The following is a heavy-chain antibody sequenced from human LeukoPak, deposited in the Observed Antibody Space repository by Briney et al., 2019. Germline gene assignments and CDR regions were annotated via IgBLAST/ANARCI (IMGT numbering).Heavy chain of an antibody. Sequence: PGGSLRLSCTASGFIFCNYWMTWVRQAPGKGLEWVAQINQDGSKEYYIDSVKARFSISRDNARNSLSLQMNSLRAEDTAVYYCVRDGGVSGYDLLDYWGQGTLVTVSS. CDR2: INQDGSKE. D-gene: IGHD5-12*01. CDR1: GFIFCNYW. V-gene: IGHV3-7*01. J-gene: IGHJ4*02. CDR3: VRDGGVSGYDLLDY.